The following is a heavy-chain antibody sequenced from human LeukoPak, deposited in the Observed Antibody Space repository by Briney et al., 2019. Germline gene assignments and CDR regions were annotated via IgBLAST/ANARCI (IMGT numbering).Heavy chain of an antibody. CDR3: ARVPVGSHFDY. CDR1: GGSISSGGYY. V-gene: IGHV4-31*03. Sequence: PSETLSLTCTVSGGSISSGGYYWSWIRQHPGKGLEWIGYIYYSGSTYYNPSLKSRVTISVDTSKNQFSLKLSSVTAADTAMYYCARVPVGSHFDYWGQGTLVTVSS. CDR2: IYYSGST. J-gene: IGHJ4*02. D-gene: IGHD4-23*01.